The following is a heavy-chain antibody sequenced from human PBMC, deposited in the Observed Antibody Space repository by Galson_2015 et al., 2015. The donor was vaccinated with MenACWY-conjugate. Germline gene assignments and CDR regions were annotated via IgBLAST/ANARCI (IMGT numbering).Heavy chain of an antibody. CDR2: IKEDGTEK. V-gene: IGHV3-7*03. CDR1: GFTFSDFW. D-gene: IGHD1-26*01. CDR3: ARFPIPFSSFSFFDY. Sequence: SLRLSCAASGFTFSDFWMTWVRQAPGKGLEWVANIKEDGTEKFYVDSVKGRFTISRDNAKNSLYLQMNGLRAEDTAVYFCARFPIPFSSFSFFDYWGQGSLVTVSS. J-gene: IGHJ4*01.